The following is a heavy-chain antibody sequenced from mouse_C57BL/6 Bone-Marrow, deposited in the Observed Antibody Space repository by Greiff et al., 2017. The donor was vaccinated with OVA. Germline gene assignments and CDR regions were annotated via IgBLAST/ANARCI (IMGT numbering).Heavy chain of an antibody. J-gene: IGHJ1*03. Sequence: EVKLQESGAELVRPGASVKLSCTASGFNIKDDYMHWVKQRPEQGLEWIGWIDPENGDTEYASKFQGKATITADTSSNTAYLQLSSLTSEDTAVYYCTHYYGSSYRYFDVWGTGTTVTVSA. CDR3: THYYGSSYRYFDV. V-gene: IGHV14-4*01. CDR2: IDPENGDT. CDR1: GFNIKDDY. D-gene: IGHD1-1*01.